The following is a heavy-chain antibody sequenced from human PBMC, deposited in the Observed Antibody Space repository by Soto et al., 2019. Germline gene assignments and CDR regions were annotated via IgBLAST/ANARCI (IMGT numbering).Heavy chain of an antibody. CDR2: IYYSGST. CDR1: GGSIRSGSHY. CDR3: AREGRDGIDY. V-gene: IGHV4-31*03. D-gene: IGHD1-26*01. J-gene: IGHJ4*02. Sequence: SETLSLTCTVSGGSIRSGSHYWSWIRQHPGKGLEWIGYIYYSGSTYYNPSLKSRITISISTSKNQFSLKLTSVTAADTAVYYCAREGRDGIDYWGPATLVTVSS.